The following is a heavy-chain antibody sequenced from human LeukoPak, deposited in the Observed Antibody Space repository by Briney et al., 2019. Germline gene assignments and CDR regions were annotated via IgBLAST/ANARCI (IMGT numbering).Heavy chain of an antibody. CDR1: GFTVSNNY. Sequence: GGSLRLSCAASGFTVSNNYMSWVRQAPGKGLECVSVIYSGGSTYYADSVKGRFTISRDNAKNSLYLQMNSLRAEDTAIYYCARPLRESGYFYFDYWGQGTLVTVSA. CDR2: IYSGGST. V-gene: IGHV3-66*04. J-gene: IGHJ4*02. CDR3: ARPLRESGYFYFDY. D-gene: IGHD3-3*01.